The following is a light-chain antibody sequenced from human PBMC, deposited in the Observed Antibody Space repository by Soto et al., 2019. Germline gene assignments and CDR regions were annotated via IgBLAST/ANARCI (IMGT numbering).Light chain of an antibody. V-gene: IGLV3-21*02. Sequence: ELTQPPSVSVAPGQTARISCGGNNIGRKSVHWYQQKPGRAPVVVVYDDSDRPSGIPERFAGANSGDTATLTISRVEAGDEADYYCHVWDSSSGHYIFGTGTKV. CDR2: DDS. J-gene: IGLJ1*01. CDR1: NIGRKS. CDR3: HVWDSSSGHYI.